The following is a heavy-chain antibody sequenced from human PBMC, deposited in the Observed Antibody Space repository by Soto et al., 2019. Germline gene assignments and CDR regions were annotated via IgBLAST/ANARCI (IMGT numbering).Heavy chain of an antibody. CDR3: ARDVGYHYDGSPSGQFDF. J-gene: IGHJ4*02. Sequence: KPSETLSLTCVVSGNSISTTNWWSWVRQSPGKGLEWIGEIYHSGSTNYNPSLKCRVTISVDKSKNQFSLKLSSVTAADTAVYYCARDVGYHYDGSPSGQFDFWGQGTLVPVSS. V-gene: IGHV4-4*02. CDR2: IYHSGST. CDR1: GNSISTTNW. D-gene: IGHD3-22*01.